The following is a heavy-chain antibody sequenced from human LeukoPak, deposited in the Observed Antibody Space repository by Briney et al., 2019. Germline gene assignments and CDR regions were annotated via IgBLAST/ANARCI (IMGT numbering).Heavy chain of an antibody. Sequence: ASLKVSSKAPGYIFTSYGISWVRQAPGQGLGWIGWISAYNGNTNYAQTLQGRVTMTTDTSTRTPYMELRSLRPDNAAVYYCARVLTGDASNIWGQGTMVTVSS. D-gene: IGHD3-10*01. V-gene: IGHV1-18*01. J-gene: IGHJ3*02. CDR2: ISAYNGNT. CDR3: ARVLTGDASNI. CDR1: GYIFTSYG.